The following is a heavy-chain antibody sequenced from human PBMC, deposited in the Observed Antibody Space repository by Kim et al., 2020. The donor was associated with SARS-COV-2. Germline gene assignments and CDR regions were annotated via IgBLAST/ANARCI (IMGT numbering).Heavy chain of an antibody. V-gene: IGHV3-7*03. CDR1: GFSISGYW. J-gene: IGHJ4*02. CDR2: MKLDGNQK. D-gene: IGHD3-3*01. Sequence: GGSLRLSCAASGFSISGYWISWVRQTPGKGLEWVANMKLDGNQKNCADSLRGRVTLSGDSATNTLFLQMNSLTADDTAAYYCTRNFDFWGQGTLLTVSS. CDR3: TRNFDF.